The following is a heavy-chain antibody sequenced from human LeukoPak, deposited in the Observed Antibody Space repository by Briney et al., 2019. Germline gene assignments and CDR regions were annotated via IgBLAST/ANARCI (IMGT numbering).Heavy chain of an antibody. CDR3: ARGRIAAAGTLDY. Sequence: SETLSLTCTVSGGSISSYYWSWIRQPPGKGLEWIGYIYYSGSTNYNPSLKSRVTISVDTSKNQFSLKLSSVTAADTAVYYCARGRIAAAGTLDYWGRGTLVTVSS. V-gene: IGHV4-59*01. CDR1: GGSISSYY. J-gene: IGHJ4*02. CDR2: IYYSGST. D-gene: IGHD6-13*01.